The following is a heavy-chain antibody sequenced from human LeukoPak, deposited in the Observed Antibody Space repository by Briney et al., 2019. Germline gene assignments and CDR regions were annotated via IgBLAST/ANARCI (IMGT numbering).Heavy chain of an antibody. CDR3: ARGNSTSCYTPMGY. D-gene: IGHD2-2*02. Sequence: PGGSLRLSCAASGFTFSSYAMHWVRQAPGKGLEWVAVISYDGSNKYYADSVKGRFTISRDNSKNTLYLQMNSLRAEDTAVYYCARGNSTSCYTPMGYWGQGTLVTVSS. V-gene: IGHV3-30*04. CDR1: GFTFSSYA. CDR2: ISYDGSNK. J-gene: IGHJ4*02.